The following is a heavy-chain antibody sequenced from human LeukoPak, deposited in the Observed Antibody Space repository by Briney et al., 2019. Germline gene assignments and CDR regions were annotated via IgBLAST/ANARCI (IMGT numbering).Heavy chain of an antibody. V-gene: IGHV1-8*01. CDR2: MNPNSGNT. Sequence: EASVKASCKASGYTFTSYDINWVRQATGHGLEWMGWMNPNSGNTGYAQKFQGTVTMTRNTSISPAYMELSSLRSEDTAVYYCARDARYCSSTSCYPPYYYYGMDVWGQGATVTVSS. J-gene: IGHJ6*02. CDR3: ARDARYCSSTSCYPPYYYYGMDV. CDR1: GYTFTSYD. D-gene: IGHD2-2*01.